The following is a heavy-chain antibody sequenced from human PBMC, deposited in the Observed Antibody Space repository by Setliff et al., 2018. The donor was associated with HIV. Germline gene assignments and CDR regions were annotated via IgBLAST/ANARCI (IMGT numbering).Heavy chain of an antibody. J-gene: IGHJ5*02. CDR2: FTNRGST. V-gene: IGHV4-61*02. Sequence: SETLSLTCTVSGGSMNSENNHWGWFRQPAGKGLEWIGRFTNRGSTDYNPSLKSRVTISIDRSRNQFSLKLSAVTAADTAVYYCARERSALLWKNWFDPWGQGTLVTVSS. D-gene: IGHD3-10*01. CDR3: ARERSALLWKNWFDP. CDR1: GGSMNSENNH.